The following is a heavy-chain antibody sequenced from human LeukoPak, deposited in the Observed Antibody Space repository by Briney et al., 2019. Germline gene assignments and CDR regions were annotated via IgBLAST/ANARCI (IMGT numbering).Heavy chain of an antibody. D-gene: IGHD2-15*01. CDR2: ISGSGGST. CDR3: AKDETGRWVVAAHLDY. Sequence: GGSLRLSCAASGFTFSYYAMSWVRQAPGKGLEWVSAISGSGGSTYYADSVKGRFTISRDNSKNTLYLQMNSLRAEDTAVYYCAKDETGRWVVAAHLDYWGQGTLVTVSS. CDR1: GFTFSYYA. J-gene: IGHJ4*02. V-gene: IGHV3-23*01.